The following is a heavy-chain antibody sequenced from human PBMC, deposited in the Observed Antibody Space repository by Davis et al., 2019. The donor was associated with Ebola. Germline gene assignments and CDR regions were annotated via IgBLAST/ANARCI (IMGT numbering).Heavy chain of an antibody. CDR2: ISGSGGRT. CDR3: ARAMTTVTHYYGMDV. J-gene: IGHJ6*02. V-gene: IGHV3-23*01. CDR1: GFTFSTFA. D-gene: IGHD4-17*01. Sequence: GESLKISCAASGFTFSTFAMHWVRQAPGKGLEWVSAISGSGGRTTYADSVKGRFTISRDNSKNTLYLQMNSLRAEDTAVYYCARAMTTVTHYYGMDVWGQGTTVTVSS.